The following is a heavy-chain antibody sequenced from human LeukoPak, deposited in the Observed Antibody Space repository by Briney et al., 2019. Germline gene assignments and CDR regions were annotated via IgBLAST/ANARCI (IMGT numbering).Heavy chain of an antibody. V-gene: IGHV3-23*01. CDR3: AKAELVGAAGAVGY. D-gene: IGHD2-15*01. CDR1: GFTFSSFT. Sequence: GGSLRLSCAASGFTFSSFTMSWVRQAPGKGLEWVSAISGSGGSTYYADSVKGRFSISRDNSKNTLYLQMNSLRAEDTAVYYCAKAELVGAAGAVGYWGQGTLVTVSS. J-gene: IGHJ4*02. CDR2: ISGSGGST.